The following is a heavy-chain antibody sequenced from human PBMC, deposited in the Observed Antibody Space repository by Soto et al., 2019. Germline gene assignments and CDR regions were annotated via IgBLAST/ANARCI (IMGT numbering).Heavy chain of an antibody. CDR3: AASLGYCSSTSCYFSWFDP. V-gene: IGHV5-10-1*01. J-gene: IGHJ5*02. D-gene: IGHD2-2*01. CDR2: IDPSDSYT. CDR1: GYIFTSYW. Sequence: PGESLEIACKGSGYIFTSYWISGGRQRPGKGLEWMGRIDPSDSYTNYSPSFQGHVTISADKSISTAYLQWSSLKASDTAMYYCAASLGYCSSTSCYFSWFDPSGQGTQVTVSS.